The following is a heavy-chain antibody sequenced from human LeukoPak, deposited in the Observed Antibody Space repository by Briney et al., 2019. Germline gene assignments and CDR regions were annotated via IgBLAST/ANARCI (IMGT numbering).Heavy chain of an antibody. D-gene: IGHD3-22*01. V-gene: IGHV3-30-3*01. J-gene: IGHJ4*02. CDR1: GFTFSSYA. CDR2: ISYDGSNK. Sequence: GGSLRLSCAASGFTFSSYAMHWVRQAPGKGLEWVAFISYDGSNKYYADSVKGRFTISRDNSKNTLYLQMNSLRAEDTAVYYCTTMIVVVTPVFDYWGQGTLVTVSS. CDR3: TTMIVVVTPVFDY.